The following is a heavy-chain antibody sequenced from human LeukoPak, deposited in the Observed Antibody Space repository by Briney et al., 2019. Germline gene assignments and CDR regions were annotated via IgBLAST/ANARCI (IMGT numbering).Heavy chain of an antibody. V-gene: IGHV1-18*01. Sequence: GASVKVSCKASGYIFTNFGISWVRQARGQGLEWMGWISASNGNTNYAQKFRDRVTMSTDTSTGTAYLDVRSLTSDDTAVYYCARDHSNWNYAPDFWGQGTLVIVSS. CDR3: ARDHSNWNYAPDF. J-gene: IGHJ4*02. D-gene: IGHD1-7*01. CDR1: GYIFTNFG. CDR2: ISASNGNT.